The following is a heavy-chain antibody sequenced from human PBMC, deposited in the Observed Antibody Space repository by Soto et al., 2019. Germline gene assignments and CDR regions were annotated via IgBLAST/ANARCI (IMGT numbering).Heavy chain of an antibody. V-gene: IGHV3-21*01. J-gene: IGHJ4*02. Sequence: LSLTCAASGFTFSSYSMNWVRQAPGKGLEWVSSISSSSSYIYYADSVKGRFTISRDNAKNSLHLQMNSLRAEDTAVYYCARIRITMVRGVFTYSIFDYWGQGTLVTVSS. D-gene: IGHD3-10*01. CDR3: ARIRITMVRGVFTYSIFDY. CDR2: ISSSSSYI. CDR1: GFTFSSYS.